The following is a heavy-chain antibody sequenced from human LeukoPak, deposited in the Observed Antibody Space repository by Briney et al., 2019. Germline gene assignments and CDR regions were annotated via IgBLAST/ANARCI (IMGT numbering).Heavy chain of an antibody. Sequence: SQTLSLTCAVSGGSISSDGYSWSWIRQPPGKGLEWIGYIYYSGSTYYNPSLKSRVTISVDRSKTQFSLKLSSVTAADMAVYYCARERSTYAGAPENWFDPWGQGILVTVSS. CDR2: IYYSGST. J-gene: IGHJ5*02. CDR3: ARERSTYAGAPENWFDP. V-gene: IGHV4-30-2*01. CDR1: GGSISSDGYS. D-gene: IGHD2-2*01.